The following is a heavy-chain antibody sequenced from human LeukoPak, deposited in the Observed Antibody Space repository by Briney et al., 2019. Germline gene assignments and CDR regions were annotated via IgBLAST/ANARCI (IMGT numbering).Heavy chain of an antibody. CDR3: AKDLYGDYNFDC. J-gene: IGHJ4*02. CDR1: GFTFNNYA. D-gene: IGHD4-17*01. CDR2: ITSSGST. Sequence: GASLRLSCAASGFTFNNYAMNWVRQAPGKGLEWVSVITSSGSTYYADSVKGRFTISRDNSKNTLYLQMNSLRAEDTAIYYCAKDLYGDYNFDCWGRGTLVTVSS. V-gene: IGHV3-23*01.